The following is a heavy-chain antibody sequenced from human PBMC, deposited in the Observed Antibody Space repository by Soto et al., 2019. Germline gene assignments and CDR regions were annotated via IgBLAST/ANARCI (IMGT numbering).Heavy chain of an antibody. V-gene: IGHV3-23*01. D-gene: IGHD3-3*01. Sequence: GGSLRLSCAASGFTLSSYAMSWVRHAPGKGLEWVSAISGSGGSTYYADSVKGRFTISRDNSKNTLYLQMNSLRAEDTAVYKCAKDLREAGVTFFGVVTPRRYYHYGIYVCGQGTTVPVS. CDR3: AKDLREAGVTFFGVVTPRRYYHYGIYV. CDR1: GFTLSSYA. J-gene: IGHJ6*02. CDR2: ISGSGGST.